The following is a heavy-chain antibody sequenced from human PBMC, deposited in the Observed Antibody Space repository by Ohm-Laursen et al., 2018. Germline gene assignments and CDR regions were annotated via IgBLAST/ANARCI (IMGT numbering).Heavy chain of an antibody. V-gene: IGHV4-59*01. J-gene: IGHJ3*02. CDR3: AREEYDSSGYYSALRGAFDI. Sequence: GTLSLTCTVSGGSISSDYWSWIRQPPGKGLEWIGYIYYSGSTNYNPSLKSRVTMSLDTSKNQLSLRLSSVTAADTAVYYCAREEYDSSGYYSALRGAFDIWGQGTMVTVSS. CDR1: GGSISSDY. CDR2: IYYSGST. D-gene: IGHD3-22*01.